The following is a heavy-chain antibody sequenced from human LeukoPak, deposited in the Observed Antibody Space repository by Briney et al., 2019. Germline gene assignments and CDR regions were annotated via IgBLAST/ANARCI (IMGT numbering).Heavy chain of an antibody. CDR1: GGSFSGYY. D-gene: IGHD3-22*01. Sequence: SETLSLTCAVYGGSFSGYYWSWIRQPPGKGLEWIGEINHSGSTNYNPSLKSRVTISVDTSKNQFSLKLLSVTAADTAVYYCARAQDFSDSSGPNYLDFWGQGILVTVSS. J-gene: IGHJ4*02. CDR3: ARAQDFSDSSGPNYLDF. V-gene: IGHV4-34*01. CDR2: INHSGST.